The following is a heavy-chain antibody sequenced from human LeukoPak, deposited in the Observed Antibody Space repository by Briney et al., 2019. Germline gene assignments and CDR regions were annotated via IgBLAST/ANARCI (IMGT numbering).Heavy chain of an antibody. CDR3: ARHSSGWYGGNWFDP. Sequence: ASVKVSCKASGYTFTSYDINWVRQATGQGLERMGWMNPNSGNTGYAQKFQGRVTMTRNTSISTAYMELSSLRSEDTAVYYCARHSSGWYGGNWFDPWGQGTLVTVSS. CDR1: GYTFTSYD. V-gene: IGHV1-8*01. D-gene: IGHD6-19*01. CDR2: MNPNSGNT. J-gene: IGHJ5*02.